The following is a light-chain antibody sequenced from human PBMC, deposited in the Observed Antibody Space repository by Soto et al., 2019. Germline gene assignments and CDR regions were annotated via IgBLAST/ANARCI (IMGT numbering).Light chain of an antibody. CDR2: GAS. Sequence: EIVMTQSPAPPSVSPGGRATLSRRASQSVSSNLAWYQQKPGQAPRLLIYGASTRATGIPARFSGSGSGTEFTLTISSLQSEDFAVYYCQQYNNWPPYTFGQGTKVDIK. J-gene: IGKJ2*01. CDR3: QQYNNWPPYT. V-gene: IGKV3-15*01. CDR1: QSVSSN.